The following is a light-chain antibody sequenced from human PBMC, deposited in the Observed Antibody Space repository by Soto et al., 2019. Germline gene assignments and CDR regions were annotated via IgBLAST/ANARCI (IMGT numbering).Light chain of an antibody. CDR1: QTISSW. Sequence: IQMTQSPSTLSGSVGDRVTITCRASQTISSWLAWYQQKPGKAPKLLIYKASTLKSGVPSRFSGSGSGTEFTLTINSLQADDFATYYCQQHNSFSITFGQGTRLEI. CDR2: KAS. J-gene: IGKJ5*01. CDR3: QQHNSFSIT. V-gene: IGKV1-5*03.